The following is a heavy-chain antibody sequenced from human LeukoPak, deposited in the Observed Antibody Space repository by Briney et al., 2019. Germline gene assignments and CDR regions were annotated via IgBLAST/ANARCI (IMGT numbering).Heavy chain of an antibody. Sequence: SVKVSCKASGGTFSSYAISWVRQAPGQGLEWMGGIIPILGTANYAQKFQGRVTITADKSTSTAYMELSSLRSEDTAVYYCARDPSYGAFWFDPWGLGTLVTVSS. J-gene: IGHJ5*02. CDR2: IIPILGTA. V-gene: IGHV1-69*10. CDR1: GGTFSSYA. CDR3: ARDPSYGAFWFDP. D-gene: IGHD4-17*01.